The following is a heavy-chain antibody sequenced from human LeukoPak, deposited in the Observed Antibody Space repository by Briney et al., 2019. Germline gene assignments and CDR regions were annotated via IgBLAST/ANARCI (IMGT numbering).Heavy chain of an antibody. CDR3: ARAVTGDFWSGYSPFDY. J-gene: IGHJ4*02. Sequence: ASVKVSCKASGYTFTGYYMHWVRQAPGQGLEWMGWINPNSGGTNYAQKLQGRVTMTTDTSTSTAYMELRSLRSDDTAVYYCARAVTGDFWSGYSPFDYWGQGTLVTVSS. CDR1: GYTFTGYY. V-gene: IGHV1-2*02. CDR2: INPNSGGT. D-gene: IGHD3-3*01.